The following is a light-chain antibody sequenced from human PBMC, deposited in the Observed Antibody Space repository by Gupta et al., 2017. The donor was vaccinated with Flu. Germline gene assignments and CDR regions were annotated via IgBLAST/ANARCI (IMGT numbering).Light chain of an antibody. CDR1: RGYSSYT. CDR2: FKGIGSY. J-gene: IGLJ3*02. Sequence: QPVLTQSSSASASLASSVKLTCTLTRGYSSYTVAWHQQQPGKAPRYLMMFKGIGSYIKGREVPDRFSGATSAADRYLIISNLQSEDYSTYSCETSDTNTQLFGGGTKLTVL. V-gene: IGLV4-60*03. CDR3: ETSDTNTQL.